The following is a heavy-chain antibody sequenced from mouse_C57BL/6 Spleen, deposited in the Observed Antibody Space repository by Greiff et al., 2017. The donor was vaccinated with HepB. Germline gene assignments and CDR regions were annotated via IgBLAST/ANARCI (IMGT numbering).Heavy chain of an antibody. CDR1: GYSITSGYY. Sequence: EVQLQQSGPGLVKPSQSLSLTCSVTGYSITSGYYWNWIRQFPGNKLEWMGYISYDGSNNYNPSLKNRISITRDTSKNQFFLKLNSVTTEDTATYYCARVIYYGYDDYFDYWGQGTTLTVSS. CDR3: ARVIYYGYDDYFDY. J-gene: IGHJ2*01. CDR2: ISYDGSN. V-gene: IGHV3-6*01. D-gene: IGHD2-2*01.